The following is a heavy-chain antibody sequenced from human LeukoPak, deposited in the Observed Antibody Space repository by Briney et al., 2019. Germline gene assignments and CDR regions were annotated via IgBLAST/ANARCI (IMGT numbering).Heavy chain of an antibody. CDR2: IYYSGST. CDR1: GGSISSSSYY. D-gene: IGHD6-19*01. J-gene: IGHJ4*02. CDR3: ARLSGQWLALDY. Sequence: SETLSLTCTVSGGSISSSSYYWGWIRQPPGKGLEWIGSIYYSGSTYYNPSLKSRVTISVDTSKNQFSLKLSSVTAADTAVYYCARLSGQWLALDYWGQGTLVTVSS. V-gene: IGHV4-39*01.